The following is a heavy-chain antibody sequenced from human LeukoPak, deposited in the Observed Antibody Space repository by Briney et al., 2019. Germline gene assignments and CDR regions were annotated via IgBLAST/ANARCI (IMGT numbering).Heavy chain of an antibody. CDR2: ISSSSSYI. CDR3: ARDYYDSSGYLGIFDY. V-gene: IGHV3-21*01. D-gene: IGHD3-22*01. CDR1: GFTLSSYS. Sequence: GGSLRLSCAASGFTLSSYSMNWDRQAPGKGLEWVSSISSSSSYIYYADSVKGRFTISRDNAKNSLYLQMNSLRAEDTAVYYCARDYYDSSGYLGIFDYWGQGTLVTVSS. J-gene: IGHJ4*02.